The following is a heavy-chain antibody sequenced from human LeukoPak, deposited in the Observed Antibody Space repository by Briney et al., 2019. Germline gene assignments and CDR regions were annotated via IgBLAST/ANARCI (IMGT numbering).Heavy chain of an antibody. CDR1: VYTFINYD. CDR2: ISANNGNT. CDR3: AREKSRYRYGYNY. D-gene: IGHD5-18*01. V-gene: IGHV1-18*01. Sequence: GASVKVSCKASVYTFINYDINWVRQAPGQGLEWMGWISANNGNTNYALSLKGRVTMTTDTSTSTAYMEVRSLRSDDTAVYYCAREKSRYRYGYNYWGQGTLVTVSS. J-gene: IGHJ4*02.